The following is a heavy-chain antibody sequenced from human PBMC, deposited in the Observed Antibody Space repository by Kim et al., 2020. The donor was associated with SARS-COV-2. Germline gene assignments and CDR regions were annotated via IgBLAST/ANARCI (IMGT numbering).Heavy chain of an antibody. CDR3: TTDDWYYRSGYHPGFVY. V-gene: IGHV3-15*01. Sequence: GGSLRLSCAASGFTFSNAWMSWVRQAPGKGLEWVGRIKSKTDGGTTDYAAPVKGRFTISRDDSKNTLFLQMNSLKTEDTAVYYCTTDDWYYRSGYHPGFVYWGQGTLFTVSS. CDR2: IKSKTDGGTT. CDR1: GFTFSNAW. D-gene: IGHD3-22*01. J-gene: IGHJ4*02.